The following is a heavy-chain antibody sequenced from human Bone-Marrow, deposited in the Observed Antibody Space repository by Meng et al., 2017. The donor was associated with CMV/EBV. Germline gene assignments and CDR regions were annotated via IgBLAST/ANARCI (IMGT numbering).Heavy chain of an antibody. Sequence: GGSLRLSCAASGFTFSSYAMHWVRQAPGKGLEWVAVISYDGSNKYYADSVKGRFTISRDNSKNTLYLQMNSLRAEDTAVYYCAKDGRITIFGVVIVPYYYYGMDVWGQGTTVTVSS. CDR2: ISYDGSNK. CDR3: AKDGRITIFGVVIVPYYYYGMDV. CDR1: GFTFSSYA. J-gene: IGHJ6*02. D-gene: IGHD3-3*01. V-gene: IGHV3-30*04.